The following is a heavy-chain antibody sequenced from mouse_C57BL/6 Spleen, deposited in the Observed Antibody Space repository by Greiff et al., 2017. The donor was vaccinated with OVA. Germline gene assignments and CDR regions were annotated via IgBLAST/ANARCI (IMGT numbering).Heavy chain of an antibody. V-gene: IGHV1-80*01. Sequence: VKLMESGAELVKPGASVKISCKASGYAFSSYWMNWVKQRPGKGLEWIGQIYPGDGDTNYNGKFKGKATLTADKSSSTAYMQLSSLTSEDSAVYFCARSRGSPPDYWGQGTTLTVSS. J-gene: IGHJ2*01. D-gene: IGHD1-1*01. CDR2: IYPGDGDT. CDR1: GYAFSSYW. CDR3: ARSRGSPPDY.